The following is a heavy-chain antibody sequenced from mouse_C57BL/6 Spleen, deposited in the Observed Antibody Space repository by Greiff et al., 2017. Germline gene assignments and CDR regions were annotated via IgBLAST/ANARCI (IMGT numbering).Heavy chain of an antibody. V-gene: IGHV1-55*01. J-gene: IGHJ4*01. CDR1: GYTFTSYW. D-gene: IGHD2-1*01. CDR2: IYPGSGST. CDR3: ARGRGNPYAMDY. Sequence: QVQLQQPGAELVKPGASVKMSCKASGYTFTSYWITWVKQRPGQGLEWIGDIYPGSGSTNYNEKFKSKATLTVDTSSSTAYMQLSSLTSEYSAVYYGARGRGNPYAMDYWGQGTSVTGSS.